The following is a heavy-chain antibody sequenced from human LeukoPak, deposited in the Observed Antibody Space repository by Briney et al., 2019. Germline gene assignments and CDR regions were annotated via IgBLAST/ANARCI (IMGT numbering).Heavy chain of an antibody. Sequence: SETLSLTCAVYGGSFSGYYWSWIRQPPGKGLEWVGEINHSGSTNYNPSLKSRVTISVDTSKNQFSLKLSSVTAADTAVYYCALGMITFRHWGQGTLVTVSS. D-gene: IGHD3-16*01. V-gene: IGHV4-34*01. CDR1: GGSFSGYY. CDR3: ALGMITFRH. J-gene: IGHJ4*02. CDR2: INHSGST.